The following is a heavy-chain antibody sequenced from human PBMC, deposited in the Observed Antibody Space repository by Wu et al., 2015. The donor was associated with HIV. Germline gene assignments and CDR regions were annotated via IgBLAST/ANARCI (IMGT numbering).Heavy chain of an antibody. Sequence: QVQLVQSRAEVKKPGASVKVSCTAFGYTFINNFLHWVRQAPGQGPEWMGVINPRTDSTTYAQPFEGRFTMTRDTSKNTVYMELSSLRSEDTARYYCASRGSGSYPTPYYYYGMDVWGQGTTVTVSS. CDR1: GYTFINNF. CDR3: ASRGSGSYPTPYYYYGMDV. V-gene: IGHV1-46*01. D-gene: IGHD3-10*01. J-gene: IGHJ6*02. CDR2: INPRTDST.